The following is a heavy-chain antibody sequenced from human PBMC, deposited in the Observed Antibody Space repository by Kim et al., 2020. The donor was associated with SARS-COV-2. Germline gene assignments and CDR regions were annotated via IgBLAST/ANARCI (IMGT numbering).Heavy chain of an antibody. V-gene: IGHV1-69*13. CDR1: GGTFKTFS. Sequence: SVKVSCKTSGGTFKTFSISWVRQAPGQGIEWMGGIIPTFGTGNYAQRFLGRVTITADDSTRRAYMQLRSLRTEDTATYYRARGAESRGPYAYNIEVWGQ. CDR2: IIPTFGTG. CDR3: ARGAESRGPYAYNIEV. J-gene: IGHJ3*01. D-gene: IGHD2-2*01.